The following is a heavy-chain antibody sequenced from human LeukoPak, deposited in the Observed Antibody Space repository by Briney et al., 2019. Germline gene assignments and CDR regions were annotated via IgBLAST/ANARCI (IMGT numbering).Heavy chain of an antibody. J-gene: IGHJ4*02. D-gene: IGHD3/OR15-3a*01. CDR2: IYYSGST. CDR3: ARNRRVGPALGY. CDR1: GGSISSGGYY. Sequence: SETLSLTCTVSGGSISSGGYYWSWIRQHPGKGLEWIGYIYYSGSTYYNPSLKSRVTISVDTSKNQFSLKLSSVTAADAAVYYCARNRRVGPALGYWGQGTLVTVSS. V-gene: IGHV4-31*03.